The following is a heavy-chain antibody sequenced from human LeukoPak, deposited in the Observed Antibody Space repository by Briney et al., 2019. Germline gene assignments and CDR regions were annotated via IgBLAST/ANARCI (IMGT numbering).Heavy chain of an antibody. CDR2: VYPGDSDT. V-gene: IGHV5-51*01. Sequence: GESLKISCKGSGYTFTNYWIHWVRQMPGKGLEWMGNVYPGDSDTRYSPSFQGQVTISADKSITTIYLQWNSLKASDTAIYYCARQLDYGGFGAFGIWGQGTMVTVSS. CDR3: ARQLDYGGFGAFGI. J-gene: IGHJ3*02. D-gene: IGHD4-23*01. CDR1: GYTFTNYW.